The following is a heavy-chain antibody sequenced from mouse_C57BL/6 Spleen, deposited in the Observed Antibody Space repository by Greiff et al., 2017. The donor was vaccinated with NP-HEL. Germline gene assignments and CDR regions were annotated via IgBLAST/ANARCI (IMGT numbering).Heavy chain of an antibody. Sequence: QVQLQQSGAELVKPGASVKLSCKASGYTFTSYWMHWVKQRPGQGLEWIGMIHPNSGSTNYNEKFKSKATLTVDKSSSTAYMQLSSLTSEDSAVYYCARSDDYPWFAYWGQGTLVTVSA. V-gene: IGHV1-64*01. CDR2: IHPNSGST. CDR3: ARSDDYPWFAY. D-gene: IGHD2-4*01. CDR1: GYTFTSYW. J-gene: IGHJ3*01.